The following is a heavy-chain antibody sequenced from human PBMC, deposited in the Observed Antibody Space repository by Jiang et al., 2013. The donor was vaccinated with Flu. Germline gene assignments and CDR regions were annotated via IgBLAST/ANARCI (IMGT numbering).Heavy chain of an antibody. Sequence: IRQPPGKALEWLARIDWNDSKYYSPSLKTRLTISKDTSEDQVVLTMTDVDPVDTATYYCARIRATVFRDKTITELDYWGQGTLVAVSS. V-gene: IGHV2-70*11. CDR3: ARIRATVFRDKTITELDY. CDR2: IDWNDSK. D-gene: IGHD3-10*01. J-gene: IGHJ4*02.